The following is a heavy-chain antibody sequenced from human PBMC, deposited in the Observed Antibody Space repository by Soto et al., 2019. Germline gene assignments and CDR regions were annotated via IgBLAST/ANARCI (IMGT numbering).Heavy chain of an antibody. CDR3: AKSHDYGDYEADY. J-gene: IGHJ4*02. Sequence: EVQLLESGGGLVQPGGSLRLSCAASGFTFSSYAMSWVCQAPGKGLEWVSAISGSGGSTYYADSVKGRFTMSRDNSKNTLYLQMNSLRAEDTAVYYCAKSHDYGDYEADYWGQGTLVTVSS. CDR1: GFTFSSYA. CDR2: ISGSGGST. V-gene: IGHV3-23*01. D-gene: IGHD4-17*01.